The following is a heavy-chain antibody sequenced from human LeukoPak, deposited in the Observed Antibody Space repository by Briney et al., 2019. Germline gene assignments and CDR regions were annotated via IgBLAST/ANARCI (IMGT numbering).Heavy chain of an antibody. CDR1: GYSLSELP. D-gene: IGHD2-21*01. CDR2: VDREDDET. V-gene: IGHV1-24*01. CDR3: AREFPGGYFDY. J-gene: IGHJ4*02. Sequence: GASVKVSCKVSGYSLSELPIHWVRQAPGKGLEWMGGVDREDDETSYAQKFEGRVIMTEDTGTDTAYMELSSLRSEDTAVYYCAREFPGGYFDYWGQGTLVTVSS.